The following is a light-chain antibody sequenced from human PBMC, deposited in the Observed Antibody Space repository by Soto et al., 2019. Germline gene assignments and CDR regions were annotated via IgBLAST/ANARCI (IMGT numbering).Light chain of an antibody. V-gene: IGKV1-39*01. J-gene: IGKJ1*01. CDR1: QSISNH. CDR3: QQSYSSPPT. CDR2: AAS. Sequence: DIQMHPSQSSLSASVEESSVITRRASQSISNHLNWYQQKPGKAPKLLIFAASSLQSGVPSRFSGSRSGPDFTLTISSLQPEEFATYYCQQSYSSPPTVGQGNKVDIK.